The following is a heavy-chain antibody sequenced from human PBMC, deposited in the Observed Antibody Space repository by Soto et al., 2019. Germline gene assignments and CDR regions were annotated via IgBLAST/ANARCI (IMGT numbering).Heavy chain of an antibody. CDR2: IDPSDSYT. Sequence: GESLKISCKGSGYSFTSYWISWVRQMPGKGLEWMGRIDPSDSYTNYSPSFQGHVTISADKSISTAYLQWSSLKASDTAMYYCARQSAAARSYYYYGMDVWGQGTTVTVSS. V-gene: IGHV5-10-1*01. J-gene: IGHJ6*02. CDR3: ARQSAAARSYYYYGMDV. D-gene: IGHD6-13*01. CDR1: GYSFTSYW.